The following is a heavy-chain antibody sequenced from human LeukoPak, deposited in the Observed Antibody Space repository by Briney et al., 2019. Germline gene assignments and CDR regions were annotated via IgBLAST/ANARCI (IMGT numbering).Heavy chain of an antibody. CDR1: GFTFTNAW. V-gene: IGHV3-15*01. D-gene: IGHD3-10*01. CDR3: TTFYYYGSGSYLGY. Sequence: PGGSLRLSCAASGFTFTNAWMTWVRQAPGKGLEWVGRIKSNTDGGTTDYAAPVKGRFTIPRDDSKNTLNLQMNSLKTEDTAVYYCTTFYYYGSGSYLGYWGQGTLVTVSS. J-gene: IGHJ4*02. CDR2: IKSNTDGGTT.